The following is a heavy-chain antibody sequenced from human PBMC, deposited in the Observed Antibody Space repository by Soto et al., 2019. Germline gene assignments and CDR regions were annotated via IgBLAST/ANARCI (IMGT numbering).Heavy chain of an antibody. CDR3: ARRRGFYDYFDY. CDR2: VCYSGNT. Sequence: QLQLQESGPGLVKSSETLSLTCTVSGGLIGSSDYCCDWIRLPPGKGLEWIGSVCYSGNTHYNPSLKSRVTMSGDTSKNHFSLKVNSVTAADSAVYYCARRRGFYDYFDYWGQGSQVTVSS. V-gene: IGHV4-39*02. J-gene: IGHJ4*02. D-gene: IGHD4-17*01. CDR1: GGLIGSSDYC.